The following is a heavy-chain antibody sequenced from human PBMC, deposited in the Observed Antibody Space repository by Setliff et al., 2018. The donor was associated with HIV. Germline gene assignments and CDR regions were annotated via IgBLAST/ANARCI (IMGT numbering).Heavy chain of an antibody. CDR2: INTGNGNT. Sequence: GASVKVSCKASGYTFINYHITWVRQAPGQRLEWVGWINTGNGNTKYSREFQGRVSITRDTSATTAYMELSSLRSDDMAVYCCARSNGYYLDYWGQGTLVTVSS. D-gene: IGHD3-22*01. J-gene: IGHJ4*02. CDR1: GYTFINYH. CDR3: ARSNGYYLDY. V-gene: IGHV1-3*03.